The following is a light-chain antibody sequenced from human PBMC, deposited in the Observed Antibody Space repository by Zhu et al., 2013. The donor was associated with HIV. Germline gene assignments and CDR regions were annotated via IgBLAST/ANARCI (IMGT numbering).Light chain of an antibody. J-gene: IGLJ3*02. V-gene: IGLV1-51*01. CDR2: DNN. CDR1: TSNIGNNY. CDR3: GTWDDSLSAGV. Sequence: QSVLTQPPSVSAAPGQKVTISCFGSTSNIGNNYVSWYQQLPGTAPRLLIYDNNKRPLGIPDRFSGSKSGASATLGITGLQTGDEADYYCGTWDDSLSAGVFGGGTTVTVL.